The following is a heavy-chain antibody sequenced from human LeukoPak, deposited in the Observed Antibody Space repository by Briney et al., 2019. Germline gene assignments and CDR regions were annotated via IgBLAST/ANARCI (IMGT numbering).Heavy chain of an antibody. CDR3: ARDFWSGSQWFDP. V-gene: IGHV1-18*01. CDR2: ISAYNGNT. CDR1: GYTFTSYG. Sequence: RASVKVSCTASGYTFTSYGISWVRQAPGQGLEWMGWISAYNGNTNYAQKLQGRVTMTTDTSTSTAYMELRSLRSDDTAVYYCARDFWSGSQWFDPWGQGTLVTVSS. J-gene: IGHJ5*02. D-gene: IGHD3-3*01.